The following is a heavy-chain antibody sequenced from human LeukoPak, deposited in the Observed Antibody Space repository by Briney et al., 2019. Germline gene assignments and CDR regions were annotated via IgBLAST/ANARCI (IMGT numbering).Heavy chain of an antibody. CDR2: ISGGGTST. V-gene: IGHV3-23*01. D-gene: IGHD3-10*02. CDR1: GFTFSSYA. CDR3: AKAPVLFEYYFDY. Sequence: PGGSLRLSCAASGFTFSSYAMSWVRQAPGKGLEWVSAISGGGTSTYYADSVRGRFTISRDNSKNTLYLQMDSLRSEDTAVYYCAKAPVLFEYYFDYWGQGTMVTVYS. J-gene: IGHJ4*02.